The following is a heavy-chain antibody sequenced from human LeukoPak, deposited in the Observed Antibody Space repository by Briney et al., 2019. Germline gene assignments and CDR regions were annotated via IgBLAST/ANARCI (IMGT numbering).Heavy chain of an antibody. CDR3: AKDRGYCSSTSCYEFDY. V-gene: IGHV3-23*01. D-gene: IGHD2-2*01. J-gene: IGHJ4*02. CDR2: ISGSGGST. CDR1: GFTFSSYA. Sequence: GGSLRLSCAASGFTFSSYAMSWVRQAPGKGLEWVSAISGSGGSTYYADSVKGRFTISRDNSKNTLYLQMNSLRAEDTALYYCAKDRGYCSSTSCYEFDYWGQGTLVTVSS.